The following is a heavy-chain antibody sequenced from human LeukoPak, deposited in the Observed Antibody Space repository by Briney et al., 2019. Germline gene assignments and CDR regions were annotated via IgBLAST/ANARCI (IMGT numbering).Heavy chain of an antibody. Sequence: GESLKISCKRSEYSFATYWIGWVRQMPGQGLEWMGIIFPGDSDTRYSPSFQGQVTISADKSISTAYLQWSSLKASDTAIYYCASEYCSGGNCYFDYWGQGTLVTVSS. CDR1: EYSFATYW. D-gene: IGHD2-15*01. J-gene: IGHJ4*02. CDR2: IFPGDSDT. CDR3: ASEYCSGGNCYFDY. V-gene: IGHV5-51*01.